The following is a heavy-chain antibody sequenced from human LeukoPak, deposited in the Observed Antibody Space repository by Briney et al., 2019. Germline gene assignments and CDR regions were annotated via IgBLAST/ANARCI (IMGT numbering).Heavy chain of an antibody. CDR2: ISGSGDST. CDR3: ARDVRSVQQQLGGPY. J-gene: IGHJ4*02. V-gene: IGHV3-23*01. Sequence: GGSLRLSCAASGFTFSIYDMIWVRQGPGKGLEWVSGISGSGDSTFYADSVKGRFTISRDNSKNTLYLQMNSLRSEDTAVYYCARDVRSVQQQLGGPYWGQGTLVTVSS. D-gene: IGHD6-13*01. CDR1: GFTFSIYD.